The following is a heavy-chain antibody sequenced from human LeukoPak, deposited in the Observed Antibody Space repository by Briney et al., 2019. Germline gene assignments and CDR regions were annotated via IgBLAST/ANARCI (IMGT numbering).Heavy chain of an antibody. CDR3: ARGGYQRPDY. CDR2: ISSGSSTI. J-gene: IGHJ4*02. D-gene: IGHD2-15*01. Sequence: GGSLRLSCAASGFSFNSYSMNWVRQAPGKGLEWVSYISSGSSTIYYADSVKGRFTISRDNARNSLYLQMNSLRAEDTAVYFCARGGYQRPDYWGQGTLVTVSS. V-gene: IGHV3-48*01. CDR1: GFSFNSYS.